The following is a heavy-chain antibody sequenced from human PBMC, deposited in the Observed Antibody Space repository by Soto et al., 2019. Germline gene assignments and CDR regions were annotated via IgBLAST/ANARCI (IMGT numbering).Heavy chain of an antibody. CDR1: GFTFSSYS. V-gene: IGHV3-48*01. CDR2: ISSGSSTI. Sequence: GGSLRLCCAASGFTFSSYSMNWVRQAPGKGLEWVSYISSGSSTIYYADSVKGRFTISRDNAQNSLYLQMNSLRAEDTAVYYCAKTYSSGRGAFDVWGQGTMVTVS. D-gene: IGHD6-19*01. CDR3: AKTYSSGRGAFDV. J-gene: IGHJ3*01.